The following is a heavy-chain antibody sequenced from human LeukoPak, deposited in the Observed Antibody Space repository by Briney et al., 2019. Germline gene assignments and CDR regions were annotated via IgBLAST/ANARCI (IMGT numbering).Heavy chain of an antibody. V-gene: IGHV3-11*04. CDR2: ISRSGSII. D-gene: IGHD5-18*01. Sequence: GESLRLSCAASGFTFSASYLNWIRQAPGKGLEWVSYISRSGSIIYYADSVKGRFTISRDNSKNTLYLQMNSLRAEDTAVYYCAKSRRGYSYGPNYYYYMDVWGKGTTVTISS. J-gene: IGHJ6*03. CDR3: AKSRRGYSYGPNYYYYMDV. CDR1: GFTFSASY.